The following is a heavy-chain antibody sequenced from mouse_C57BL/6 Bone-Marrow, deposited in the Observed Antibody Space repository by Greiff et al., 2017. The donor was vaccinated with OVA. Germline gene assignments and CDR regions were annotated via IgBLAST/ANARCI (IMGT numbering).Heavy chain of an antibody. CDR2: IDPENGDT. CDR1: GFNIKDDY. V-gene: IGHV14-4*01. CDR3: TDYCGSSHGYYAMDY. Sequence: VQLQQSGAELVRPGASVKLSCTASGFNIKDDYMHWVKQRPEQGLEWIGWIDPENGDTEYASKFQGKATITADTSSNTAYLQLSSLTSEDTAVYYCTDYCGSSHGYYAMDYWGQGTSVTVSS. D-gene: IGHD1-1*01. J-gene: IGHJ4*01.